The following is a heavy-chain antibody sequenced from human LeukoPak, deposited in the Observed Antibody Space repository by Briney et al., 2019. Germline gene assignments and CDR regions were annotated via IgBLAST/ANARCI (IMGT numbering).Heavy chain of an antibody. Sequence: SETLSLTCAVYGGSFSGYYWSWIRQPPGKGLEWIGEINHSGSTNYNPSLKSRVTISVDTSKNQFSLRLSSVTAADTAVYYCASRPYGFLGPFDYWGQGTLVTVSS. J-gene: IGHJ4*02. CDR1: GGSFSGYY. V-gene: IGHV4-34*01. CDR2: INHSGST. D-gene: IGHD3/OR15-3a*01. CDR3: ASRPYGFLGPFDY.